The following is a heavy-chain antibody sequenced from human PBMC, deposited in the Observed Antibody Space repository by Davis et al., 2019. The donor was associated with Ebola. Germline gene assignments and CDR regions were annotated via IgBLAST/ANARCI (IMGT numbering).Heavy chain of an antibody. V-gene: IGHV1-3*01. CDR1: GYIFTSYA. Sequence: ASAKVSCKASGYIFTSYAMHWVRQTPGQGLEWMGWINAGTGNTKYSQKFQDRVIFTWDTSASTAYMELSSLTSEDTAVYFCAREVEPHLPAFDSWGQGTLVTVSS. CDR3: AREVEPHLPAFDS. CDR2: INAGTGNT. D-gene: IGHD5-24*01. J-gene: IGHJ5*01.